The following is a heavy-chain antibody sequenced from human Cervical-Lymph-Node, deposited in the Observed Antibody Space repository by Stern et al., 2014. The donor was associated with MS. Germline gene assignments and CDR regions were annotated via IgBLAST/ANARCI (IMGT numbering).Heavy chain of an antibody. CDR3: ARKNGMDV. CDR2: VDPTSGAT. Sequence: QVQLVESGAEVKSPGASLKVSCKTSGYNFNDYFTHWVRQVPGQGLEWRGRVDPTSGATIYAQKFQGRVAMTRDTSITTAYMELSRLTSDDTAMYYCARKNGMDVWGQGTAVTVS. J-gene: IGHJ6*02. CDR1: GYNFNDYF. V-gene: IGHV1-2*06.